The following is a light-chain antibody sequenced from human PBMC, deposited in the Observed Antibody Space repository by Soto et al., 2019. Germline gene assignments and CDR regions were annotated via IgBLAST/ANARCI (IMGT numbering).Light chain of an antibody. CDR3: QSYDSHVV. CDR2: EDN. CDR1: SGSIASNY. V-gene: IGLV6-57*04. Sequence: NFLLTQPHSVSELPGKTVTISCTRSSGSIASNYVQWYQQRPGSAPTTVIYEDNQSPSGVPDRLSGSIDSSSNSASLTTSGLETEDEADYYCQSYDSHVVFGGGTKLTVL. J-gene: IGLJ2*01.